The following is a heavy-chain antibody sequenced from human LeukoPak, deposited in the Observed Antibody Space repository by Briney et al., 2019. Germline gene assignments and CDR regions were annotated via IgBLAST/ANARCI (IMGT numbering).Heavy chain of an antibody. CDR2: IYPGDSDT. Sequence: GESLKISCQISGYRLTNNWIGWVRQVPGKGLEWMGLIYPGDSDTRYSPSFQGQVAFSVDASISTAYLQLSGLRASDTAIYYCVRFGLTSSLDYWGQGTLVTVSS. CDR1: GYRLTNNW. CDR3: VRFGLTSSLDY. J-gene: IGHJ4*02. D-gene: IGHD6-13*01. V-gene: IGHV5-51*01.